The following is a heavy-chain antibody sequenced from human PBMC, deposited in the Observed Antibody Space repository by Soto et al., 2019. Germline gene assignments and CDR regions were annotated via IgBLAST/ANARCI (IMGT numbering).Heavy chain of an antibody. J-gene: IGHJ4*02. CDR2: IWYDGSNK. CDR1: GFTFSSYG. D-gene: IGHD3-3*02. CDR3: PRGSSKTHFDYFDY. V-gene: IGHV3-33*01. Sequence: QVQLVESGGGVVQPGRSLRLSCAASGFTFSSYGMHWVRQAPGKGLEWVAVIWYDGSNKYYADSVKGRFTISRDNSKTTLSMQMNGLRADDTAVYYGPRGSSKTHFDYFDYWGQGTLVTVSS.